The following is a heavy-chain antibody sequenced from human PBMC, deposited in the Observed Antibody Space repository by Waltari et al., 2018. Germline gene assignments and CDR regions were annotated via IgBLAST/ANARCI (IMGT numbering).Heavy chain of an antibody. J-gene: IGHJ4*02. CDR1: GFTSFNYF. CDR2: CGDGGVYT. Sequence: EVQLVESGGGLVQPGGSLRLSCAASGFTSFNYFISWVRQAPGKGLEWISECGDGGVYTYYADSVEGRFTISRDSSKNTIYLQMNSLRVEDTALYYCAKGFEDLLPFDHWGQGTQVTVSS. CDR3: AKGFEDLLPFDH. V-gene: IGHV3-23*04. D-gene: IGHD2-21*01.